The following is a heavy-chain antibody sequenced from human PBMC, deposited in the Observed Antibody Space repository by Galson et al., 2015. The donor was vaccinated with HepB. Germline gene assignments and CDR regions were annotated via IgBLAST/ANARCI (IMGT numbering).Heavy chain of an antibody. CDR1: GLTFSSHA. CDR2: IGGSDGRT. V-gene: IGHV3-23*01. J-gene: IGHJ4*02. D-gene: IGHD2-2*01. CDR3: AKEVWAPAVYFDY. Sequence: SLRLSCAASGLTFSSHAMSWVRQAPGKGLEWVSAIGGSDGRTYYSDSVKGRFTISRDNSKNTVYLQMNSLRAEDTAVYYCAKEVWAPAVYFDYWGQGTLVTVSS.